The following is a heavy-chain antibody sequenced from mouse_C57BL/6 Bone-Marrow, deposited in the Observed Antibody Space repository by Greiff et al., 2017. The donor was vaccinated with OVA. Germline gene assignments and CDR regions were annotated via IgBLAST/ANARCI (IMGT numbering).Heavy chain of an antibody. CDR3: ARRNYDRYYFDY. CDR1: GFTFSDYY. CDR2: ISNGGGST. Sequence: EVQLVESGGGLVQPGGSLKLSCAASGFTFSDYYMYWVRQTPEKRLEWVAYISNGGGSTYYPDTVKGRFTISRDNAKNTLYLQLSRLKSEDTAMDYCARRNYDRYYFDYWGQGTTLTVSS. D-gene: IGHD2-4*01. J-gene: IGHJ2*01. V-gene: IGHV5-12*01.